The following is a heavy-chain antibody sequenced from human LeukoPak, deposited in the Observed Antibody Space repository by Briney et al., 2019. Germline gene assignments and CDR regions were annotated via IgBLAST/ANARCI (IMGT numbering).Heavy chain of an antibody. CDR1: GGSISSHY. J-gene: IGHJ4*02. D-gene: IGHD5-12*01. CDR2: IYYSGST. Sequence: SETLSLTCTVSGGSISSHYWSWIRQPPGKGLEWIGYIYYSGSTNYNPSLKSRVTISVDTSKNQFSLKLSSGTAADTAVYYCARWGYDSGEFDYWGQGTLVTVSS. CDR3: ARWGYDSGEFDY. V-gene: IGHV4-59*11.